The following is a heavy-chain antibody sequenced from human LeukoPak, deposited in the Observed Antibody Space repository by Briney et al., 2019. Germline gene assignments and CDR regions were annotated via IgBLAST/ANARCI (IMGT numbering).Heavy chain of an antibody. CDR1: GFTFDDYA. J-gene: IGHJ3*02. D-gene: IGHD3-10*01. CDR3: ARENGRMVRGGPLHDVFDI. V-gene: IGHV4-59*12. Sequence: GSLRLSCAASGFTFDDYAMHWIRQPPGKGLEWVGYIHYSGSTNYNPSLKSRVTMSVDTSKNQFSLKLSSVTAADTAVYYCARENGRMVRGGPLHDVFDIWGQGTMVTVSS. CDR2: IHYSGST.